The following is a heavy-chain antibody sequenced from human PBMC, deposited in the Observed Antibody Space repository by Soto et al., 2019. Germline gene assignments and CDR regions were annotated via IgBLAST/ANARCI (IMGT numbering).Heavy chain of an antibody. CDR3: ARDHPHSYGVYYFDY. J-gene: IGHJ4*02. CDR2: IYSSGST. Sequence: TQGKGLEWIGYIYSSGSTHYNPSLQNRVTISIDTSKNQVSLKVNSVTAADTAVYYCARDHPHSYGVYYFDYWGQGTPVTVSS. V-gene: IGHV4-59*01. D-gene: IGHD5-18*01.